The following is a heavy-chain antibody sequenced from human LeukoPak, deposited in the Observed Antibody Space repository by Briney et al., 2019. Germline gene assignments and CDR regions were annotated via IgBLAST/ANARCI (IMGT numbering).Heavy chain of an antibody. D-gene: IGHD6-13*01. CDR2: INWNGGST. Sequence: GGSLRLSCAATGFTFDDYGMSWVRQAPAKGLEWVSGINWNGGSTGYADSVKGRFTISRDNAKNSLYLQMNSLRAEDTALYYCARNLYSSSWSDAFDIWGQGTMVTVSS. J-gene: IGHJ3*02. CDR3: ARNLYSSSWSDAFDI. V-gene: IGHV3-20*04. CDR1: GFTFDDYG.